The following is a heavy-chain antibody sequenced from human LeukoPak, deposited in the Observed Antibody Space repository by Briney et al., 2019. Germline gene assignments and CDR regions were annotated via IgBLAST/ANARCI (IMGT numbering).Heavy chain of an antibody. CDR1: GFTVSSNY. D-gene: IGHD6-19*01. CDR2: ISGSGGST. V-gene: IGHV3-23*01. J-gene: IGHJ4*02. CDR3: AKPISSGWYSFDY. Sequence: PGGSLRLSCAASGFTVSSNYMSWVRQAPGKGLEWVSAISGSGGSTYSADSVKGRFTISRDNSKNTLYLQINSLRAEDTAVYYCAKPISSGWYSFDYWGQGTLVTVSS.